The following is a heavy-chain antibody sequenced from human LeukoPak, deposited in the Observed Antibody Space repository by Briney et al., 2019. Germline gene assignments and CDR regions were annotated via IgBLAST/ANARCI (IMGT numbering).Heavy chain of an antibody. Sequence: PSETLSLTCTVSGGSISSSRYYWGWIRQPPGRGLEWIGSIYYSGSTYYNPSLKSRVTISLDTSKNQFSLNLRSVTAADTAVYYCARSGTYYNNWFDPWGQGTLVTVSS. CDR1: GGSISSSRYY. D-gene: IGHD3-10*01. V-gene: IGHV4-39*07. CDR3: ARSGTYYNNWFDP. J-gene: IGHJ5*02. CDR2: IYYSGST.